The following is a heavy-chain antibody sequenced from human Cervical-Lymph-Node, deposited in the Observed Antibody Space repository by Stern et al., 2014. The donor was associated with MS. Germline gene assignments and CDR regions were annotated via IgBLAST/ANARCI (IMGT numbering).Heavy chain of an antibody. J-gene: IGHJ5*02. CDR1: GFAFSYYN. V-gene: IGHV1-46*03. CDR3: AREVRSQYYDFWRWFDP. Sequence: VQLVQSGAEVKKPGASVQVSCKASGFAFSYYNIHWVRQAPGQGLEWLGTLDPSAGTTTYAQQFQGRVTLTSDTSTSTIYMELSSLRSDDTAVYFCAREVRSQYYDFWRWFDPWGQGTLVTVSS. D-gene: IGHD3-3*01. CDR2: LDPSAGTT.